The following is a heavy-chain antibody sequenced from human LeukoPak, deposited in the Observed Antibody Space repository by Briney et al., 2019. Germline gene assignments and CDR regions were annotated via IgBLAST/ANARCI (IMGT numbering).Heavy chain of an antibody. D-gene: IGHD5-12*01. CDR2: ISSSSSYI. CDR3: AREVAHPQDSGYYYYYGMDV. V-gene: IGHV3-21*01. CDR1: GFTFSSYS. Sequence: PGGSLRLSCAASGFTFSSYSMNWVRQAPGKGLEWVSSISSSSSYIYYADSVKGRFTISRDNAKNTLYLQMNSLRAEDTAVYYCAREVAHPQDSGYYYYYGMDVWGQGTTVTVSS. J-gene: IGHJ6*02.